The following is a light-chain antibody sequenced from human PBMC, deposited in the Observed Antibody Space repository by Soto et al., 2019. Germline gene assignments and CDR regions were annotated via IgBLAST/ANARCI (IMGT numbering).Light chain of an antibody. CDR1: QSVSNY. CDR3: QQYTDWPLT. Sequence: EIVLTQSPATLSLSPGEGATLSCRASQSVSNYLVWYQQRPGQAPRLLICDASNRAPGIPDRFSGSGSGTDFTLTISRLEPEDFAVYYCQQYTDWPLTFGQGTKVDIK. CDR2: DAS. J-gene: IGKJ1*01. V-gene: IGKV3-11*01.